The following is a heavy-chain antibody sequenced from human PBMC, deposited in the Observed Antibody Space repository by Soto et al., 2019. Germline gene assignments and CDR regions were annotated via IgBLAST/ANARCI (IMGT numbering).Heavy chain of an antibody. CDR3: ARTPTELRDFYYGMDV. D-gene: IGHD1-7*01. V-gene: IGHV1-18*01. J-gene: IGHJ6*02. CDR1: GYTFTNYG. Sequence: QVQLVQSGAEVKKPGASVKVSCKTSGYTFTNYGVSWVRQAPGQGLEWMGWISTYNANANYQQKLQGRVTMTTDISTSTAYMELRNLRSDDTAVYYCARTPTELRDFYYGMDVWGQGTTVAVSS. CDR2: ISTYNANA.